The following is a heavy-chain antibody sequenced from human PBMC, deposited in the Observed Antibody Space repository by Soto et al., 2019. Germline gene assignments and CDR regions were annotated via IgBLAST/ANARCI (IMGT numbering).Heavy chain of an antibody. CDR2: IWYDGSNK. V-gene: IGHV3-33*01. CDR3: ARDQCSGGSCYLYYYGMDV. CDR1: GFTFSSYG. Sequence: GGSLRLSCAASGFTFSSYGMHWVRQAPGKGLEWVAVIWYDGSNKYYADSVKGRFTISRDNSKNTLYLQMNSLRAEDTAVYYCARDQCSGGSCYLYYYGMDVWGQRTTVTVSS. D-gene: IGHD2-15*01. J-gene: IGHJ6*02.